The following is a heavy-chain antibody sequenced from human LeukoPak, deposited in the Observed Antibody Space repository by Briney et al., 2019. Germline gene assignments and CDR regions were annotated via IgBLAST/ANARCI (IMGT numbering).Heavy chain of an antibody. CDR3: ARERQLVAGIFDY. CDR2: ISSSGSTI. D-gene: IGHD6-6*01. Sequence: GGSLRLSCAASGFTFSSYAMSWVRQAPGKGLEWVSYISSSGSTIYYADSVKGRFTISRDNAKNSLYLQMNSLRAEDTAVYYCARERQLVAGIFDYWGQGTLVTVSS. V-gene: IGHV3-48*04. CDR1: GFTFSSYA. J-gene: IGHJ4*02.